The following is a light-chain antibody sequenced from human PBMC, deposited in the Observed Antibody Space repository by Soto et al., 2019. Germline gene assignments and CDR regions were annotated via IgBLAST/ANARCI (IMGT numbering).Light chain of an antibody. Sequence: EIILTQSPANLSLSPGERATLSCGASQSVSSSYVAWYQHRPGLAPRLLIHDASSRATGIPDRFSGTKSGTDFTLTIRRLEPEDAAVYYCQQYGSSPITFGQGTRLEIK. J-gene: IGKJ5*01. V-gene: IGKV3D-20*01. CDR1: QSVSSSY. CDR2: DAS. CDR3: QQYGSSPIT.